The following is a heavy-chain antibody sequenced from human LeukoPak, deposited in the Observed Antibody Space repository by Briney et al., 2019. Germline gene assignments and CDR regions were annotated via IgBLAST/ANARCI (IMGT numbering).Heavy chain of an antibody. V-gene: IGHV3-30*03. CDR2: VAKDGGHK. CDR1: GFTFSDYG. Sequence: GGSLRLSCVASGFTFSDYGIQWVRQAPGKGLEWVAVVAKDGGHKVYSDSVKGRLSISRDTSKNTAFLQMDSLRTEDAAVYFCAREHSHSNWFFDLWGPGTPVTVSS. J-gene: IGHJ2*01. CDR3: AREHSHSNWFFDL. D-gene: IGHD4-11*01.